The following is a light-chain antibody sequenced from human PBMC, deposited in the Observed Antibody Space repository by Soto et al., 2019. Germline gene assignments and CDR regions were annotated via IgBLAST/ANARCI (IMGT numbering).Light chain of an antibody. CDR3: QQRSNWPPT. J-gene: IGKJ4*01. CDR2: DAS. Sequence: EIVLTQSPATLSLSPGERATLSCRASQSVSSYLAWYQQKPGQAPRLLIYDASNRATGIPARFSGSGSGTGFTPPQSRLGAENCAVYYCQQRSNWPPTFGGGTKGEIK. V-gene: IGKV3-11*01. CDR1: QSVSSY.